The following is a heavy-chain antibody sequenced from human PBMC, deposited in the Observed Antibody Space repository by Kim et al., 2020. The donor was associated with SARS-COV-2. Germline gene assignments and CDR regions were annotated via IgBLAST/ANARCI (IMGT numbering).Heavy chain of an antibody. D-gene: IGHD6-19*01. CDR3: ARVMEWLAYDY. Sequence: GGSLRLSCAASGFTFSDYYMSWIRQAPGKGLEWVSYISSSSSYTNYADSVKGRFTISRDNAKNSLYLQMYSLRAEDTAVYYCARVMEWLAYDYWGQGTLVTVSS. CDR1: GFTFSDYY. CDR2: ISSSSSYT. J-gene: IGHJ4*02. V-gene: IGHV3-11*05.